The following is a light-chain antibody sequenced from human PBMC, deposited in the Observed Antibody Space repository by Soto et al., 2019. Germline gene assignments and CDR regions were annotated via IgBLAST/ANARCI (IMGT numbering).Light chain of an antibody. CDR1: QSVNSN. V-gene: IGKV3-15*01. CDR3: QQYNNRPPDT. CDR2: GAS. J-gene: IGKJ2*01. Sequence: EIVMTQSPATLSVSPGERATLSCRASQSVNSNLAWYQQKPGQAPRLLIYGASTRVAGIPARFSGSGSGTEFSLTISSLQSEDSAVYYCQQYNNRPPDTFGQGTKLEIK.